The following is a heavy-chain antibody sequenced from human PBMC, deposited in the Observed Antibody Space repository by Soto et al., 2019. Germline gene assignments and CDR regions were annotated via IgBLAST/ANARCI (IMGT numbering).Heavy chain of an antibody. V-gene: IGHV4-59*01. Sequence: PSETLSLTCTVSGGSISRYYWSWIRQAPGRGLEWIGNIFSSGSTNYNPSLKSRVAISVDTSKNQVSLKLNVVTTADTAVYYCAREYYDFWSVTYSYYGLDVWGQGTTVTVSS. CDR1: GGSISRYY. CDR3: AREYYDFWSVTYSYYGLDV. J-gene: IGHJ6*02. CDR2: IFSSGST. D-gene: IGHD3-3*01.